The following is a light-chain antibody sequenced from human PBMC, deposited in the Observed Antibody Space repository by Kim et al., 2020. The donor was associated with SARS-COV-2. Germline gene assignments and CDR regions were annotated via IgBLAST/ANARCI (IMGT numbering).Light chain of an antibody. CDR2: AAS. CDR3: QQSYITPFT. J-gene: IGKJ3*01. V-gene: IGKV1-39*01. CDR1: QSISSH. Sequence: AALGERVTITCRTTQSISSHLNWYQQKPGRAPKLLISAASTLQGGVPSRFSGSGSETDFTLTISSLQPEDFATYFCQQSYITPFTFGPGTKVDIK.